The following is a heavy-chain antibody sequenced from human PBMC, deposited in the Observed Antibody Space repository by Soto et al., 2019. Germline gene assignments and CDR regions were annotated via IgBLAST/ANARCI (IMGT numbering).Heavy chain of an antibody. Sequence: GGSLRLSCAASGFPFSIYWMSLVRQSPGKGLEWVANIKQDGSEKYYVDSVKGRFTISRDNAKNSLYLQMNSLRAEDTAVYYCARVELADFDYWGQGNLVTVSS. D-gene: IGHD1-26*01. CDR1: GFPFSIYW. CDR3: ARVELADFDY. V-gene: IGHV3-7*01. J-gene: IGHJ4*02. CDR2: IKQDGSEK.